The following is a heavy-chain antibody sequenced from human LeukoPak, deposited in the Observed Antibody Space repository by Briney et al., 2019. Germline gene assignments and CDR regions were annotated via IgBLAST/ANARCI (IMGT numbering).Heavy chain of an antibody. CDR3: ARDLKVKSADYYFDY. Sequence: GGSLRLSCAASGFTFSNYPMHWVRQAPGKGLEWVVVIANDGRDKHYGESVKGRFTISRDNSRNTLYLQMNSLRVEDTAVYYCARDLKVKSADYYFDYWGQGTLVTVSS. CDR1: GFTFSNYP. CDR2: IANDGRDK. D-gene: IGHD2-15*01. J-gene: IGHJ4*02. V-gene: IGHV3-30*03.